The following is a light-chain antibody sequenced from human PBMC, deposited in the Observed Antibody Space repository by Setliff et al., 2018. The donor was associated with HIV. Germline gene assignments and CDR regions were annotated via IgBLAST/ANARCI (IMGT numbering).Light chain of an antibody. V-gene: IGLV1-44*01. Sequence: QSALTQPPSVSGTPGQRVTISCSGSSSNIGRNTVNWYQQLPGTAPKLLIYSNNQRPSGVPDRFSGSKSGTSASLAISGLQSEDEADYYCAAWDDSLNGLYVFGTGTKVTVL. CDR2: SNN. CDR1: SSNIGRNT. CDR3: AAWDDSLNGLYV. J-gene: IGLJ1*01.